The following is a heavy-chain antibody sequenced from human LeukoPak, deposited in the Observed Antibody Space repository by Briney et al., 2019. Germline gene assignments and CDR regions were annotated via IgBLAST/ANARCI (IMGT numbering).Heavy chain of an antibody. V-gene: IGHV1-2*02. CDR1: GYTFTSYD. D-gene: IGHD3-3*01. Sequence: ASVKVSCKASGYTFTSYDINWVRQATGQGLEWMGWMNPNSGGTNYAQKFQGRVTMTRDTSISTAYMELSRLRSDDTAVYYCAGYDFWSGYNWFDPWGQGTLVTVSS. CDR3: AGYDFWSGYNWFDP. CDR2: MNPNSGGT. J-gene: IGHJ5*02.